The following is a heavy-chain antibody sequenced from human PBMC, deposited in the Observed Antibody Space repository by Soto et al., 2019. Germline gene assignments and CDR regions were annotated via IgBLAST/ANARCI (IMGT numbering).Heavy chain of an antibody. CDR3: ARGRHYYDSSGYYSDY. J-gene: IGHJ4*02. D-gene: IGHD3-22*01. Sequence: PGGSLRLSCAASGFTFSSYAMHWVRQAPGKGLEWVAVISYDGSNKYYADSVKGRFTISRDNSKNTLYLQMNSLRAEDTAVYYCARGRHYYDSSGYYSDYWGQGTLVTVSS. V-gene: IGHV3-30-3*01. CDR1: GFTFSSYA. CDR2: ISYDGSNK.